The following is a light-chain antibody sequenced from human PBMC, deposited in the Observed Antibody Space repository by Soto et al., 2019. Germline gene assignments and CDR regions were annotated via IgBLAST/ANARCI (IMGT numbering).Light chain of an antibody. CDR2: RNN. CDR3: AAWDDSLSGYV. CDR1: SSNIGSNY. Sequence: SVLTQPASASGTPGQRVTISCSGSSSNIGSNYVYWYQQLPGTAPKLLIYRNNQRPSGVPDRFSGSKSGTSASLAISGLRSEDEADYYCAAWDDSLSGYVFGTGTKVTVL. V-gene: IGLV1-47*01. J-gene: IGLJ1*01.